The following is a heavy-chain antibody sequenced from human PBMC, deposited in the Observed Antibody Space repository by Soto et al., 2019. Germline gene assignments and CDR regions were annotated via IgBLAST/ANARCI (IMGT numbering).Heavy chain of an antibody. Sequence: PGGSLRLSCSASGFTFSSYAMSWVRQAPGKGLEWVSAISGSGGSTYYADSVKGRFTISRDNSKNTLYLQMNSLRAEDTAVYYCAKSHDFWSGYYSDYWGQGTLVTVSS. CDR2: ISGSGGST. CDR1: GFTFSSYA. J-gene: IGHJ4*02. CDR3: AKSHDFWSGYYSDY. D-gene: IGHD3-3*01. V-gene: IGHV3-23*01.